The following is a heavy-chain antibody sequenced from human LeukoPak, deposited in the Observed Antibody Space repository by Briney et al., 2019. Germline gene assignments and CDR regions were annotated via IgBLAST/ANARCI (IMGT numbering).Heavy chain of an antibody. V-gene: IGHV3-7*03. Sequence: GGSRRLSGAPPGLTFGNYWMSWFRKAPGKGRKWVANINQDGSDKFYVDSVNGRFTISRDNSKNTLYMQMNSLRVDDTAIYYCANQYSKVGSTPDYWGQGTLVTVSS. CDR3: ANQYSKVGSTPDY. D-gene: IGHD1-26*01. CDR2: INQDGSDK. CDR1: GLTFGNYW. J-gene: IGHJ4*02.